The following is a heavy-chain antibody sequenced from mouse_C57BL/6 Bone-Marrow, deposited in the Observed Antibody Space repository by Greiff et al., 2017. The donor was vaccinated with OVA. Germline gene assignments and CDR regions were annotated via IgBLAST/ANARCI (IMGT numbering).Heavy chain of an antibody. Sequence: EVKLVESGGGLVKPGGSLKLSCAASGFTFSDYGMHWVRQAPEKGLEWVAYISSGSSTLYYADTVKGRFTISRDNAKNTLFLQMTSLRSEDTAMYYCARYYGSSYWYFDVWGTGTTVTVSS. CDR3: ARYYGSSYWYFDV. V-gene: IGHV5-17*01. D-gene: IGHD1-1*01. CDR1: GFTFSDYG. CDR2: ISSGSSTL. J-gene: IGHJ1*03.